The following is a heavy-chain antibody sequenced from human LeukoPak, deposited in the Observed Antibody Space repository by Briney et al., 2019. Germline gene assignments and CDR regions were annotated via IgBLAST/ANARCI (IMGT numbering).Heavy chain of an antibody. CDR3: AKDGAVAENWFDP. J-gene: IGHJ5*02. V-gene: IGHV3-30*18. CDR2: ISYDGSNK. CDR1: GLTFSTYA. Sequence: PGGPLSLSWAAPGLTFSTYAMHGVRQPPGKGLEWVAVISYDGSNKYYADSVKGRFTISRDNSKNTLYLQMNSLRAEDTAVYYCAKDGAVAENWFDPWGQGTLVTVSS. D-gene: IGHD6-19*01.